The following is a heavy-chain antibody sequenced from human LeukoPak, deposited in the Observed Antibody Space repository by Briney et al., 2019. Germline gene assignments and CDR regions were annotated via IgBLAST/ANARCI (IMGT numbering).Heavy chain of an antibody. V-gene: IGHV3-66*02. CDR3: AREYYYDRSGYLFDY. Sequence: GGSLRLSCAASGFIVSSNYMSWVRQAPGKGLEWVSVLYSGGDTYYADSVKGRFTFSRDNSKNTLYLQMNSLRAEDTAVYCCAREYYYDRSGYLFDYWGQGTLVTVSS. D-gene: IGHD3-22*01. CDR1: GFIVSSNY. CDR2: LYSGGDT. J-gene: IGHJ4*02.